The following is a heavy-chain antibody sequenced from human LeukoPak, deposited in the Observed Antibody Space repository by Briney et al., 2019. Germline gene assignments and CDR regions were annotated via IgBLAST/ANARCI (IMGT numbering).Heavy chain of an antibody. CDR1: GYRFITYD. V-gene: IGHV1-8*03. J-gene: IGHJ6*03. D-gene: IGHD3-3*01. CDR2: INPNSGNA. Sequence: GASVKVSCKTSGYRFITYDINWVRQAPGQGLEWMGWINPNSGNAGSAQKFQGRVTITRNISISTAYMELNSLTSEDTAVYYCARGGVYYDFWSGWTTDYYFYYMDVWGKGTAVTVSS. CDR3: ARGGVYYDFWSGWTTDYYFYYMDV.